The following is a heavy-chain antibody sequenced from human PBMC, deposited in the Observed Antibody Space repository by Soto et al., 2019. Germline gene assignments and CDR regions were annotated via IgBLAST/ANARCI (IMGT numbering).Heavy chain of an antibody. CDR3: AKWSGFGDL. CDR1: GFTFSSYG. CDR2: ITRSADLS. J-gene: IGHJ4*02. Sequence: GGSLSLSCAASGFTFSSYGMHWVRQAPGKGLEYVSGITRSADLSFYADSVRGRFTVSRDNFKNTAYLEMNNLGVEDTAVYYCAKWSGFGDLWGQGTLVTVSS. V-gene: IGHV3-23*01. D-gene: IGHD3-10*01.